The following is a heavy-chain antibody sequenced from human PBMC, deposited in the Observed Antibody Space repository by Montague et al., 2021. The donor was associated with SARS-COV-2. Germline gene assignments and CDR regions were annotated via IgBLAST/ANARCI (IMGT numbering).Heavy chain of an antibody. D-gene: IGHD6-13*01. CDR2: IYYSGST. Sequence: SETLSLTSTVSGGSISSSSYYRGWIRQPPGKGLEWIGSIYYSGSTYYNPSLKSRVTISVDTSKNQFSLKLSSVTAADTAVYYCARVGRQQLVRLSGMDVWGQGTTVTVSS. J-gene: IGHJ6*02. V-gene: IGHV4-39*07. CDR1: GGSISSSSYY. CDR3: ARVGRQQLVRLSGMDV.